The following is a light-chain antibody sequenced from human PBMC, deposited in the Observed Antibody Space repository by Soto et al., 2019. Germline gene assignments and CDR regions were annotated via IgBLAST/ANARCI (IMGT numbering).Light chain of an antibody. CDR3: QQYYSTPVT. CDR1: QSALYSSNNKNY. Sequence: DIVMTQSPDSLAVSLGERATINCKSSQSALYSSNNKNYLAWYQQKPGQPPKLLIYWASTRESGVPDRFSGSGSRTDFTLTISSLQAEDVAVYYCQQYYSTPVTFGGGTKVEIK. CDR2: WAS. V-gene: IGKV4-1*01. J-gene: IGKJ4*01.